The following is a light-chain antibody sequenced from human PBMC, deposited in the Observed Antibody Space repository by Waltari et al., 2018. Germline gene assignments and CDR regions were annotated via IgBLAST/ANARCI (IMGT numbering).Light chain of an antibody. V-gene: IGKV3-15*01. CDR2: GAS. CDR1: QSVSST. Sequence: EIVMTQSPATLSVSPGERATLSCRASQSVSSTLAWYQQKPGQAPRPLIYGASTRATGIPARFSGSGSGTEFTLTISSLQSEDFAVYYCQQYNNWPPVTFGQGTKVEIK. CDR3: QQYNNWPPVT. J-gene: IGKJ1*01.